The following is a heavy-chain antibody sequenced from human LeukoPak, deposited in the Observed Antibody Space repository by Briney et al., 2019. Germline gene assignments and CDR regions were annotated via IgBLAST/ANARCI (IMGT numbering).Heavy chain of an antibody. V-gene: IGHV1-18*01. CDR2: ISAYNGNT. CDR3: ARDTGSSGWYVYYYYYGMDI. J-gene: IGHJ6*02. D-gene: IGHD6-19*01. CDR1: GYTFTSYG. Sequence: ASVKVSCKASGYTFTSYGISWVRQAPGQGLEWMGWISAYNGNTNYAQKLQGRVTMTTDTSTSTAYMELRSLRSDDTAVYYCARDTGSSGWYVYYYYYGMDIWGQGTTVTVSS.